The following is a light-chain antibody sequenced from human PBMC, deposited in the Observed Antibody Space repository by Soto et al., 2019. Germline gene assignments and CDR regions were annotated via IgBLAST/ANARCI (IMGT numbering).Light chain of an antibody. CDR1: QDIKND. V-gene: IGKV1-6*01. CDR3: LQDYSYPYT. CDR2: SAS. Sequence: AIQMTQSPSSLSASVGDRVTITCRASQDIKNDIGWYQQKPGRAPKLLMYSASTLHTEVPSRFSGSGSGSVFTLTIGSLQPEYFATYYCLQDYSYPYTFGQGTKLEIK. J-gene: IGKJ2*01.